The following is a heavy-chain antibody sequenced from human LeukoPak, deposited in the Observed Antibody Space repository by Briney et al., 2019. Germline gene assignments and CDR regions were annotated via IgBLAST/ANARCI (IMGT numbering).Heavy chain of an antibody. CDR1: GGSISSYY. CDR3: ARNGGYSYRGGYYYYMDV. D-gene: IGHD5-18*01. CDR2: IYYSGST. V-gene: IGHV4-59*12. J-gene: IGHJ6*03. Sequence: SETLSLTCTVSGGSISSYYWSWIRQPPGKGLEWIGYIYYSGSTNYNPSLKSRVTISVDTSKNQFSLKLSSVTAADTAVYYCARNGGYSYRGGYYYYMDVWGKGTTVTVSS.